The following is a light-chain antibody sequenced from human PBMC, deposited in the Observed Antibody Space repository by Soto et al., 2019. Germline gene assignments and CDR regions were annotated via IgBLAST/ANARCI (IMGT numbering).Light chain of an antibody. V-gene: IGKV3-20*01. CDR1: EFLSSSY. CDR3: QRQGN. Sequence: EIVLTQSPGTLSLSPGERATLSCRASEFLSSSYLVWYQQKPGQAPRLLIYAASRRATGIPDRFSGSWSATEYTLTMSALEPEDFAVYYCQRQGNFSQGTKLEIK. CDR2: AAS. J-gene: IGKJ2*01.